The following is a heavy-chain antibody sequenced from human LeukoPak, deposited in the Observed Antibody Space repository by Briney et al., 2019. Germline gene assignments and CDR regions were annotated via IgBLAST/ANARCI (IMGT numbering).Heavy chain of an antibody. CDR3: ARESRYCSGGSCWVFDY. J-gene: IGHJ4*02. V-gene: IGHV3-48*03. D-gene: IGHD2-15*01. Sequence: GGSLRLSCAASGFTFSSYEMNWVRQAPGKGLEWVSYISSSGSTIYYADSVKGRFTISRDNAKNSLYLQMNSLRAEDTAVYYCARESRYCSGGSCWVFDYWGRGTLVTVSS. CDR2: ISSSGSTI. CDR1: GFTFSSYE.